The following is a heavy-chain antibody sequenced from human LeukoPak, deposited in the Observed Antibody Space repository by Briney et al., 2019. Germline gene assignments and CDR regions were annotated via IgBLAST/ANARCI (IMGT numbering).Heavy chain of an antibody. D-gene: IGHD5-18*01. J-gene: IGHJ4*02. CDR1: GFTFSSYG. Sequence: GGSLRLSCAASGFTFSSYGMHWVRQAPGKGLEWVSGISWNSGSIGYADSVKGRFTISRDNAKNSLYLQMNSLRAEDTALYYCAKGRGFGSIQLWLGDYWGQGTLVTVSS. CDR3: AKGRGFGSIQLWLGDY. CDR2: ISWNSGSI. V-gene: IGHV3-9*01.